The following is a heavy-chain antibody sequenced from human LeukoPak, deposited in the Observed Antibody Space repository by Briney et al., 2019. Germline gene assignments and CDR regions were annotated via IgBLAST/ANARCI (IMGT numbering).Heavy chain of an antibody. J-gene: IGHJ3*02. D-gene: IGHD4/OR15-4a*01. CDR2: IYSGGTT. CDR3: ARLTMVLAFDI. CDR1: GVTVSSNY. V-gene: IGHV3-53*01. Sequence: GGSLRLSCAASGVTVSSNYMSWVRQAPGKGLEWVSVIYSGGTTYYADSVKGRFTISRDSSKSTLYLQMNSLRAEVTAVYYCARLTMVLAFDIWGQGTMVTVSS.